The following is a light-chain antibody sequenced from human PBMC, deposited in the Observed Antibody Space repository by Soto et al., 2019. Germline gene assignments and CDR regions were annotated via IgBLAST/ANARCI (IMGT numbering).Light chain of an antibody. Sequence: DIQMTQSPSSLSASVGDRVTITCQASQNITNFLNWYQHKLGKAPNLLIYDASNLEAEVPSRFSGTGSGTEFSFTISSLQPEDIGSYFCQQYVDLLVTFGGGTKVEIK. CDR2: DAS. CDR3: QQYVDLLVT. CDR1: QNITNF. J-gene: IGKJ4*01. V-gene: IGKV1-33*01.